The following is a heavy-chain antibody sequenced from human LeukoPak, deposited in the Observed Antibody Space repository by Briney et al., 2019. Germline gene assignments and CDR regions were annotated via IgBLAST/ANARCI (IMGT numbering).Heavy chain of an antibody. Sequence: PGGSLRLSCAASGFTFSSYAMSWVRQAPGKGLEWVSAISGSGGSTYYADSVKGRFTISRDNSKNTLYLQMNSLRAEDTAVYYCAEDLVVVPAAISLYFDYWGQGTLVTVSS. CDR2: ISGSGGST. CDR1: GFTFSSYA. D-gene: IGHD2-2*01. J-gene: IGHJ4*02. CDR3: AEDLVVVPAAISLYFDY. V-gene: IGHV3-23*01.